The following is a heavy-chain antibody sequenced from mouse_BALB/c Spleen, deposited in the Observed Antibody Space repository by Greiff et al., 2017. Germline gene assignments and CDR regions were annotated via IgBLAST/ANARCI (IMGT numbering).Heavy chain of an antibody. CDR2: ISTYYGDA. D-gene: IGHD1-1*01. CDR1: GYTFTDYA. Sequence: VQLQQSGAELVRPGVSVKISCKGSGYTFTDYAMHWVKQSHAKSLEWIGVISTYYGDASYNQKFKGKATMTVDKSSSTAYMELARLTSEDSAIYYCARRDYGSTWFAYWGQGTLVTVSA. V-gene: IGHV1S137*01. CDR3: ARRDYGSTWFAY. J-gene: IGHJ3*01.